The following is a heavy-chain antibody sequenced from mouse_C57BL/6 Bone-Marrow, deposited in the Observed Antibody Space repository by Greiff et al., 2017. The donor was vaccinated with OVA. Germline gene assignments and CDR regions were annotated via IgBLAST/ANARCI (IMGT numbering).Heavy chain of an antibody. CDR3: TTAVTTANYFDY. D-gene: IGHD1-2*01. J-gene: IGHJ2*01. CDR2: IDPENGDT. Sequence: VQLQQSGAELVRPGASVKLSCTASGFNIKDDYMHWVKQRPEQGLEWIGWIDPENGDTEYASKFQGKATIPADTSSNTAYLQLSSLTSEDTAVYYCTTAVTTANYFDYWGQGTTLTVSS. V-gene: IGHV14-4*01. CDR1: GFNIKDDY.